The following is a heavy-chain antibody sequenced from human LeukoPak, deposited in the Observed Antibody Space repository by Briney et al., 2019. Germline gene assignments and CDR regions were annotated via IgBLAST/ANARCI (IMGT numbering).Heavy chain of an antibody. CDR3: ARGVMSSGWYGDSYFDY. CDR2: ISSSGSTI. J-gene: IGHJ4*02. CDR1: GFTFSSYE. D-gene: IGHD6-19*01. V-gene: IGHV3-48*03. Sequence: GGSLRLSCAASGFTFSSYEMNWVRQAPGKGLEWVSYISSSGSTIYYADSVKGRFTISRDNAKNSLYLQMNSLRAEDTAVYYCARGVMSSGWYGDSYFDYWGQGTLVTVSS.